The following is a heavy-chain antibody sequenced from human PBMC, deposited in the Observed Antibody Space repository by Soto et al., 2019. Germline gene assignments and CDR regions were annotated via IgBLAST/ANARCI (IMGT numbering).Heavy chain of an antibody. V-gene: IGHV3-48*04. D-gene: IGHD3-3*01. Sequence: GGSLRLSCAASGFTFSSYSMNWVRQAPGKGLEWVSYMSSSSSTIYYADSVKGRFTISRDNAKNSLYLQMNSLRAEDTAVYYCARGIYYDFWSGYYMHAFDIWGQGTMVTVSS. CDR3: ARGIYYDFWSGYYMHAFDI. CDR1: GFTFSSYS. J-gene: IGHJ3*02. CDR2: MSSSSSTI.